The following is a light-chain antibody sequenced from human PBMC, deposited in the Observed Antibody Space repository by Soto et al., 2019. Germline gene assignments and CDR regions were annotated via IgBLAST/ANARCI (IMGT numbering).Light chain of an antibody. CDR1: ISDVGGYNY. J-gene: IGLJ1*01. V-gene: IGLV2-14*03. CDR2: DVS. CDR3: SSYTSSSTYV. Sequence: QSALTQPASVSGSPGQSITISCTGTISDVGGYNYVSWYQQHPGKAPKLMIFDVSNRPSGVSNRFSGSKSGYTASLTISGLRAVDEADYYCSSYTSSSTYVFGTGTKVTVL.